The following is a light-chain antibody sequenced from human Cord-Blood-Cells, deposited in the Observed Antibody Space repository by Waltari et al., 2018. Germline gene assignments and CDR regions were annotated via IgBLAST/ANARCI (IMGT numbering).Light chain of an antibody. Sequence: QKVTISCSGSSSNIGNNYVSWYQQLPGTAPKLLIYDNNKRPSGIPDRFSGSKSGTSATLGITGLQTGDEADYYCGTWDSSLSAYVFGTGTKVTVL. J-gene: IGLJ1*01. CDR3: GTWDSSLSAYV. V-gene: IGLV1-51*01. CDR1: SSNIGNNY. CDR2: DNN.